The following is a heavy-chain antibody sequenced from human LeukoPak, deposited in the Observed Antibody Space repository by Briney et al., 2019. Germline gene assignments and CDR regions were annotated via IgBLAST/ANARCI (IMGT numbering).Heavy chain of an antibody. V-gene: IGHV3-33*05. CDR2: MSNSGENT. J-gene: IGHJ4*02. D-gene: IGHD6-19*01. CDR3: ARGGIAVADPDY. CDR1: GFTFSSYS. Sequence: PGGSLRLSCAASGFTFSSYSMQWVRQTPGKGLEWVGIMSNSGENTFYGEAVKGRFTISRDNSQNTLYLQMNSLRAEDTAVYYCARGGIAVADPDYWGQGTLVTVSS.